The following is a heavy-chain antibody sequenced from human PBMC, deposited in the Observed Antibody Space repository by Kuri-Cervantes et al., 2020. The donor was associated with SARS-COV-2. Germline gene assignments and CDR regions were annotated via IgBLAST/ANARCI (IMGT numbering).Heavy chain of an antibody. CDR2: INPNSGGT. CDR1: GYTFTGYY. CDR3: ARDKSCTNGVCPYYYGMDV. Sequence: ASVKVSCKASGYTFTGYYMHWVRQAPGQGLEWMGWINPNSGGTNYAQKFQGRVTMTTDTSTSTAYMELRSLRSDDTAVYYCARDKSCTNGVCPYYYGMDVWGQGTTVTVSS. D-gene: IGHD2-8*01. J-gene: IGHJ6*02. V-gene: IGHV1-2*02.